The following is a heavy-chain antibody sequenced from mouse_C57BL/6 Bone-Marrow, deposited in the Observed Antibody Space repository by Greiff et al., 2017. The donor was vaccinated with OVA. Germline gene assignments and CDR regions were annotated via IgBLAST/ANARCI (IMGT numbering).Heavy chain of an antibody. Sequence: QVQLQQPGAELVKPGASVKMPCKASGYTFTSYWITWVKQRPGQGLEWIGDIYPGSGSTNYNEKFKSKATLTVDTSSSTAYMQLSSLTSEDSAVYYCARSGDSLYAMDYWGQGTSVTVSS. CDR2: IYPGSGST. D-gene: IGHD6-2*01. V-gene: IGHV1-55*01. CDR3: ARSGDSLYAMDY. J-gene: IGHJ4*01. CDR1: GYTFTSYW.